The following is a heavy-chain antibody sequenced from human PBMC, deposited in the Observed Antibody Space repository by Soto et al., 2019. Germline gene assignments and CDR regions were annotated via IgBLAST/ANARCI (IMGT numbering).Heavy chain of an antibody. Sequence: SDTLSLTCTVSGGSISSYYWSWIRQPPGKGLEWIGYIYYSGSTDYSPSLKSRVTMSIDTSQNQVSLKLSSVTAADTAVYYCARRMVRGVIPFDYWGQGTLVTVSS. D-gene: IGHD3-10*01. V-gene: IGHV4-59*08. J-gene: IGHJ4*02. CDR1: GGSISSYY. CDR3: ARRMVRGVIPFDY. CDR2: IYYSGST.